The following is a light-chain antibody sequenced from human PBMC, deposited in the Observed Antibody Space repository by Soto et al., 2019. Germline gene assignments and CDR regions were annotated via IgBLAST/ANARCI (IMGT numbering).Light chain of an antibody. J-gene: IGKJ2*02. CDR3: QQYGSSPST. V-gene: IGKV3-20*01. CDR1: QSVSSSY. Sequence: EIGLTQSPGTLYLSPGERATLSCRASQSVSSSYLAWYQQKHGQAPRLLIYGASSRATGIPDRFSGSGSGTDFTLTISRLEPEDFAVYYCQQYGSSPSTFGQGTKLEIK. CDR2: GAS.